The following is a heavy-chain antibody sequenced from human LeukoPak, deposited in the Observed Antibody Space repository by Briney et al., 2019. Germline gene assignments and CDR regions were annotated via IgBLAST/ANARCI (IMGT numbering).Heavy chain of an antibody. Sequence: GASVKVSCKASGGTFSSYAISWVRQAPGQGLEWMGGIIPIFGTANYAQKFQGRGTITADESTSTAYMELSSLRSEDTAVYYCAREIPHYDFWSGDAFDIWGQGTMVTVSS. CDR3: AREIPHYDFWSGDAFDI. J-gene: IGHJ3*02. D-gene: IGHD3-3*01. V-gene: IGHV1-69*13. CDR1: GGTFSSYA. CDR2: IIPIFGTA.